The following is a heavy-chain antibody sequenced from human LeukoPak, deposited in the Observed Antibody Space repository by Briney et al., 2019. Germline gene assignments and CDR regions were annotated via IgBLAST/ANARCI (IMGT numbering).Heavy chain of an antibody. Sequence: SVKVSCKASGGTFSSYAISWVRQAPGQGLEWMGGIILIFGTANYAQKFQGRVTITADESTSTAYMERSSLRSEDTAVYYCAREEREYCGGDCNDAFDIWGQGTMVTVSS. CDR3: AREEREYCGGDCNDAFDI. D-gene: IGHD2-21*02. CDR2: IILIFGTA. CDR1: GGTFSSYA. V-gene: IGHV1-69*13. J-gene: IGHJ3*02.